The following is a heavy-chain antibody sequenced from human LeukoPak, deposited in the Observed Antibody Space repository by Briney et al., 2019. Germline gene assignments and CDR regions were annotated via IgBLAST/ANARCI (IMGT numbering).Heavy chain of an antibody. Sequence: PGGSLRLSCAASGFSLSSYWMHWVRQAPGKGLVWVSRVNSDGSSTNYADSVKGRFTISRDNAKNTLYLQMTSLRAEDTAVYYCAKAWAPTVTTIAFDIWGQGTMVTVSS. CDR1: GFSLSSYW. D-gene: IGHD4-17*01. CDR3: AKAWAPTVTTIAFDI. CDR2: VNSDGSST. J-gene: IGHJ3*02. V-gene: IGHV3-74*01.